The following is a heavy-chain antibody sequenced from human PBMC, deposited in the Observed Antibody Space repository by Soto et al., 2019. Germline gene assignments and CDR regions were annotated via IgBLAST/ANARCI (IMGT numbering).Heavy chain of an antibody. CDR1: GYTFINYH. J-gene: IGHJ5*02. D-gene: IGHD3-22*01. CDR3: ARDRGSFYYAAGP. CDR2: MDPKSGKT. V-gene: IGHV1-8*02. Sequence: QVQLVQSGAEVKRPGASVRVSCKASGYTFINYHINWVRQATGQGLEWMGYMDPKSGKTGYAQNFQGRVTMTTDTSISTAYLELSSLRSEDTAEYFCARDRGSFYYAAGPWGQGTLVTVSS.